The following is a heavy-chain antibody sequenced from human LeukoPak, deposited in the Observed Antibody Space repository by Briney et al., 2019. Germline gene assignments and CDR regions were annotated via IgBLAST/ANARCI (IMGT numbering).Heavy chain of an antibody. CDR3: VKDANYLGSSGYLLPFDF. J-gene: IGHJ4*02. Sequence: PGGPLRLSGWGFGFTFRLNAMNGVRQPPGKGLEWVAASSGFCVDTYHADSSQGRFHISRDNSKNTLFLQMNRVRTEDTAIYYCVKDANYLGSSGYLLPFDFWGQGTLVTVSS. CDR1: GFTFRLNA. D-gene: IGHD3-22*01. V-gene: IGHV3-23*01. CDR2: SSGFCVDT.